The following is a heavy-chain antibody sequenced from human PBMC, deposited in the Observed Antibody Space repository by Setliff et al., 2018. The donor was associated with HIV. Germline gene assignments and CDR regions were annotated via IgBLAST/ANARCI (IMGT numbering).Heavy chain of an antibody. J-gene: IGHJ6*03. CDR1: GGSISGFY. Sequence: PSETLSLTCTVSGGSISGFYWSWFRQPAGKGLEWIGRIYASIKSATYTPSLKSRITMSVDTSENQLSLRLSSVTSADTAVYYCARDRGPYCSGSICHPPHSSYMDVWGKGTTVTVSS. CDR2: IYASIKSA. CDR3: ARDRGPYCSGSICHPPHSSYMDV. D-gene: IGHD2-15*01. V-gene: IGHV4-4*07.